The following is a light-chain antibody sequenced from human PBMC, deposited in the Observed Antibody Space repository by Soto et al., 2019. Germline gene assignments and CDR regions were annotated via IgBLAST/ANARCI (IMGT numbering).Light chain of an antibody. CDR1: SSDVGGYNY. CDR3: CSYAGSYTGV. CDR2: DVS. Sequence: QSALTQPRSVSGSPGQSVTISCTGTSSDVGGYNYVSWYQQQPGKAPKLMIYDVSKRPSGVPDRFSGSKSGNTASLTISGLQAENEAHYYCCSYAGSYTGVFGGGTKLTVL. V-gene: IGLV2-11*01. J-gene: IGLJ3*02.